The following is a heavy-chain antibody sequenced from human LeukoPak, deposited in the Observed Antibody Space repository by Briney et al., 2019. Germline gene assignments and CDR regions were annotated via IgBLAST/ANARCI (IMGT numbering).Heavy chain of an antibody. CDR1: GSTFDDYG. J-gene: IGHJ4*02. Sequence: GGSLRLSCAASGSTFDDYGMSWVRQAPGKGLEWVSGINWNGGSTGYADSVKGRFTISRDNSKNSLYLQMNSLRAEDTALYYCAKDRSGYVDYWGQGTLVTVSS. CDR2: INWNGGST. V-gene: IGHV3-20*04. D-gene: IGHD1-26*01. CDR3: AKDRSGYVDY.